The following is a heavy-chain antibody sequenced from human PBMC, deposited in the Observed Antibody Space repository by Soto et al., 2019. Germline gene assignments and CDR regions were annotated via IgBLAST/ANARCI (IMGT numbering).Heavy chain of an antibody. J-gene: IGHJ6*02. CDR2: IYYSGST. Sequence: SETLSLTCTVSGGSISSSSYYWGWIRQPPGKGLEWIGSIYYSGSTYYNPSLKSRVTISVDTSKNQFSLKLSSVTAADPAVYYCARPFTCSSRKGGLGDGMDFWGQGTTVIVSS. V-gene: IGHV4-39*01. CDR3: ARPFTCSSRKGGLGDGMDF. CDR1: GGSISSSSYY. D-gene: IGHD6-6*01.